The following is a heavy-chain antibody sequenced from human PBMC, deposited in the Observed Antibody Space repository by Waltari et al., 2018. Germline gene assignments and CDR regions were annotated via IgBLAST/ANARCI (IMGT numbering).Heavy chain of an antibody. CDR2: IWYDGSNK. CDR1: GFTFSSYG. Sequence: QVQLVESGGGVVQPGRSLRLSCAASGFTFSSYGMHWVRQAPGKGLEGVAVIWYDGSNKYYADSVKGRFTISRDNSKNTLYLQRNSLGAEDTAMYYCAKDGRSSWNDQHFYYMDVWGKGTTVTVSS. CDR3: AKDGRSSWNDQHFYYMDV. J-gene: IGHJ6*03. D-gene: IGHD1-1*01. V-gene: IGHV3-30*18.